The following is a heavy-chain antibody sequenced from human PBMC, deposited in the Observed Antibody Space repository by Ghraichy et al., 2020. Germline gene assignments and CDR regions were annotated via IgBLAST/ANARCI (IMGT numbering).Heavy chain of an antibody. Sequence: ESLNISCTVSGGSLSDHHWTWIRQPPGKGLEWIGYFFHSGSTDYNPSLKSRVSISGDTSKNQFSLDLRSVTAADTAVYYCARGHFDHRTWGQGTLVTVSS. CDR3: ARGHFDHRT. V-gene: IGHV4-59*11. J-gene: IGHJ4*02. D-gene: IGHD3-3*02. CDR2: FFHSGST. CDR1: GGSLSDHH.